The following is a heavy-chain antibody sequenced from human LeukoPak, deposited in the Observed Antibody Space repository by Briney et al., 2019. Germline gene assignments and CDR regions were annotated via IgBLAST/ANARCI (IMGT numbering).Heavy chain of an antibody. J-gene: IGHJ4*02. CDR3: ARQGPYGHYDY. Sequence: GESLKISCKGSGYSFTSYWSGWVRQMPGKGLEWMGIIYPGDSDTKYSPSFQGQVSISADKSISTACLQWSSLEASDTAMYYCARQGPYGHYDYWGQGTLVTVSS. CDR1: GYSFTSYW. V-gene: IGHV5-51*01. D-gene: IGHD4-17*01. CDR2: IYPGDSDT.